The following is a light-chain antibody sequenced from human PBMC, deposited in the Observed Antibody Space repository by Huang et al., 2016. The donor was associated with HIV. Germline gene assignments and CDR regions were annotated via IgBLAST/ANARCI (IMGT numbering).Light chain of an antibody. J-gene: IGKJ4*01. CDR3: MQTLQRPLT. Sequence: EIVMTQSPLSLPVTPGEPASISCRSSQTLLHDNGYAYLAWYLKKPGQSPQLLISLSSNRASGVPDRFSGSGSGTDFTLKISRVEAEDVGGYYCMQTLQRPLTFGGGTKVEIK. CDR2: LSS. CDR1: QTLLHDNGYAY. V-gene: IGKV2-28*01.